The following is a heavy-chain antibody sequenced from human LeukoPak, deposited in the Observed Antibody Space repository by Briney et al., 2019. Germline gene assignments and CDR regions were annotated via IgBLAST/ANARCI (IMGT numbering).Heavy chain of an antibody. Sequence: GGSLILSCAASGFTFSSYWMSRVRQAPGKGLEWVANIKQDGSDKCYVDSVKGRFTISRDNAKNLLYLQMNSLRAEDTAVYYCARLTGYSSGWYRSRFDYWGQGTLVTVSS. J-gene: IGHJ4*02. CDR2: IKQDGSDK. D-gene: IGHD6-19*01. CDR3: ARLTGYSSGWYRSRFDY. V-gene: IGHV3-7*03. CDR1: GFTFSSYW.